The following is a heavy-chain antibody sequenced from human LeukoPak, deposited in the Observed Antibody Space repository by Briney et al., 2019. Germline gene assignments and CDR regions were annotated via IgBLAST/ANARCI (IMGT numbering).Heavy chain of an antibody. CDR3: ARGRSYYDFWSGYRQYYYYYMDV. J-gene: IGHJ6*03. CDR1: GYTFTSYD. Sequence: ASVKVSCEASGYTFTSYDINWVRQATGQGLEWMGWMNPNSGNTGYAQKFQGRVTMTRNTSISTAYMELSSLRSEDTAVYYCARGRSYYDFWSGYRQYYYYYMDVWGKGTTVTVSS. V-gene: IGHV1-8*01. CDR2: MNPNSGNT. D-gene: IGHD3-3*01.